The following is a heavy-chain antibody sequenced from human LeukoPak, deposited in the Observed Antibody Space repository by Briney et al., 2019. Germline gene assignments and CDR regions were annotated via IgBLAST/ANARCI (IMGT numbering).Heavy chain of an antibody. CDR1: GFTFSTYG. J-gene: IGHJ4*02. D-gene: IGHD6-19*01. Sequence: GGSLRLSCVASGFTFSTYGMHWVRQAPGKGLEWVAVISYDGSNKYYADSVKGRFTISRDNSKNTLYLQMNSLRAEDTAVYYCAKDHVAGTGALDYWGQGTLVTVSS. V-gene: IGHV3-30*18. CDR3: AKDHVAGTGALDY. CDR2: ISYDGSNK.